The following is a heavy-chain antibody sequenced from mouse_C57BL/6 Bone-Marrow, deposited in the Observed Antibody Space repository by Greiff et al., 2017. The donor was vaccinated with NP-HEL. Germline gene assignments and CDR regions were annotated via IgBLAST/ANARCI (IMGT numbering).Heavy chain of an antibody. D-gene: IGHD2-3*01. J-gene: IGHJ4*01. CDR1: GFSLTSYG. V-gene: IGHV2-2*01. CDR2: IWSGGST. CDR3: ARKDGYYDYAMDY. Sequence: VQGVESGPGLVQPSQSLSITCTVSGFSLTSYGVHWVRQSPGKGLEWLGVIWSGGSTAYNAAFISRLSISKDNSKGQVFFKMNSLQADDTAIYYCARKDGYYDYAMDYWGQGTSVTVSS.